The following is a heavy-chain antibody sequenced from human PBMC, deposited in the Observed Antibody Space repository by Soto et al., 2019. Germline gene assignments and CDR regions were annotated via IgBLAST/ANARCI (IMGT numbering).Heavy chain of an antibody. CDR2: INAGNGDT. Sequence: QVQLVQSGAEVKKPGASVKVSCKASGYTFTNYAMHWLCQAPGQRLEWMGWINAGNGDTKYSQKFQGRVTVTRDTSASTAYMELSSLRSEDTAVYYCARGGGYCSGGSCYGEYFQHWGQGTLVTVSS. J-gene: IGHJ1*01. D-gene: IGHD2-15*01. V-gene: IGHV1-3*01. CDR1: GYTFTNYA. CDR3: ARGGGYCSGGSCYGEYFQH.